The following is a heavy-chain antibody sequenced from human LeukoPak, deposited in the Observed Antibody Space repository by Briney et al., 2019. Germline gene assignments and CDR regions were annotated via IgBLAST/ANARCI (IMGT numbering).Heavy chain of an antibody. CDR1: GGSISSYY. V-gene: IGHV4-4*07. D-gene: IGHD6-6*01. CDR3: ARDGAYSSSSSFYYYYYYMDV. J-gene: IGHJ6*03. Sequence: SETLSLTCTVSGGSISSYYWSWIRQPAGKGLEWIGRIYTSGSTNYNPSLKSRVTMSVDTSKNQFSLKLSSVTAADTAVYYCARDGAYSSSSSFYYYYYYMDVWGKGTTVTVSS. CDR2: IYTSGST.